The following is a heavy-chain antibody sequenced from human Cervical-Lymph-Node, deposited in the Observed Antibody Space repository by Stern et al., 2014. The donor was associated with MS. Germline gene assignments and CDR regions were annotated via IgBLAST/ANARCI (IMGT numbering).Heavy chain of an antibody. Sequence: EVHLVESGGGLVQPGGSLRLSCTASGFTFGNHWMNWVRQGPGKGLEWVASINQDGGEKYYAGSVRGRFTISRDNAKNSLFLHMNVLRPEDTAVYYCLGDNTANYWGQGALVTVSS. CDR3: LGDNTANY. V-gene: IGHV3-7*01. D-gene: IGHD5-18*01. CDR1: GFTFGNHW. CDR2: INQDGGEK. J-gene: IGHJ4*02.